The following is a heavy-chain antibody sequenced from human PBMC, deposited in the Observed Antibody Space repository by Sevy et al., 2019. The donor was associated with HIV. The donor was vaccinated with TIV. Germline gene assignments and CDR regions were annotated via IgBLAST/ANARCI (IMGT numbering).Heavy chain of an antibody. CDR2: ISGSGGST. V-gene: IGHV3-23*01. CDR3: AKRHEYSSSFCAFDI. Sequence: GGSLRLSCAASGFTFSSYAMSWVRQAPGKGLEWVSAISGSGGSTYYADSVKGRFTISRDNSKNTQYLQMNSLRAEDTAVYHCAKRHEYSSSFCAFDIWGQGTMVTVSS. J-gene: IGHJ3*02. D-gene: IGHD6-6*01. CDR1: GFTFSSYA.